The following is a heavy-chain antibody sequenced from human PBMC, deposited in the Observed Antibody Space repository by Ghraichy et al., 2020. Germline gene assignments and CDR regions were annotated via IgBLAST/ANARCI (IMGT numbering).Heavy chain of an antibody. CDR3: AREFGSSTWYFLYS. Sequence: GGSLRLSCAASGFTFSNYWMSWVRQAPGKGLEWVANIKQDGSEKYYVDSVKGRFTISRDNAKNSLYLQMNSLRAEDSAVYFCAREFGSSTWYFLYSWGQATLMTVSS. V-gene: IGHV3-7*01. CDR2: IKQDGSEK. J-gene: IGHJ4*02. D-gene: IGHD6-13*01. CDR1: GFTFSNYW.